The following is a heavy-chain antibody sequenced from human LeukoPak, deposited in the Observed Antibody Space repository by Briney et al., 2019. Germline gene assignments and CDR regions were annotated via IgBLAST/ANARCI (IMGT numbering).Heavy chain of an antibody. J-gene: IGHJ4*02. Sequence: GGSLRLSCAASGFTFSSYSMSWVRQAPGKGLEWVSSISSSGGNTYYADSEKGRFTISRDNSKNTLCLQMGSLRAEDMAVYYCARGSRDYYDSSGYYLNYWGQGTLVTVSS. CDR2: ISSSGGNT. D-gene: IGHD3-22*01. CDR1: GFTFSSYS. V-gene: IGHV3-23*01. CDR3: ARGSRDYYDSSGYYLNY.